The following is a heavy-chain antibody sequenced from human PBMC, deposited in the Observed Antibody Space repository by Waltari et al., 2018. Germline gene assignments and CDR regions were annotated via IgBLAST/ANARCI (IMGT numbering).Heavy chain of an antibody. D-gene: IGHD3-10*01. V-gene: IGHV4-4*07. J-gene: IGHJ6*03. Sequence: QVQLQESGPGLVKPSETLSLTCTVSGGSISSYYWSWIRQPAGKGLEWIGRIYTSGSPNYNPALKSRVTMSVETSKNQFSLKLSSVTAADTAVYYCARSPGGSVSYYYYYYYMDVWGKGTTVTVSS. CDR2: IYTSGSP. CDR1: GGSISSYY. CDR3: ARSPGGSVSYYYYYYYMDV.